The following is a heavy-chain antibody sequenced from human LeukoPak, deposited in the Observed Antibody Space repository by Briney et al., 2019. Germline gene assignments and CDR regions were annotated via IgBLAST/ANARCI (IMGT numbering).Heavy chain of an antibody. CDR2: TSSSGSTI. J-gene: IGHJ5*02. CDR3: ASGHSSSPNWFGP. Sequence: GGSLRLSCAASGFPFNDYYMTWIRQAPGKGLEWVSHTSSSGSTIYYADSVKGRFIISRDNAKDSLYLQMNSLRVEDTAVYYCASGHSSSPNWFGPWGQGTLVTVSS. D-gene: IGHD2-2*01. V-gene: IGHV3-11*04. CDR1: GFPFNDYY.